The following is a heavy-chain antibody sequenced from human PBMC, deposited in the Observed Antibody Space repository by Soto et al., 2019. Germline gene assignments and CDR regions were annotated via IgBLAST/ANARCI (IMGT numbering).Heavy chain of an antibody. CDR1: GFTFSSYA. J-gene: IGHJ4*02. D-gene: IGHD5-18*01. CDR2: ISGSGGST. V-gene: IGHV3-23*04. Sequence: VQLVESGGDVVQPGGSLRLSCAASGFTFSSYAMSWVRQAPGKGLEWVSAISGSGGSTYYADSVKGRFTISRDNSKNTLYMKMNSLRAEDTAVYYCAKHWAVSRAAMVIYFDYWGQGTLVTVSS. CDR3: AKHWAVSRAAMVIYFDY.